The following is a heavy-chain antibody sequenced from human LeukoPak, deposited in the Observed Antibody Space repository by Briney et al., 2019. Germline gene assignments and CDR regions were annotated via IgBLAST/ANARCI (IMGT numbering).Heavy chain of an antibody. J-gene: IGHJ4*02. V-gene: IGHV3-48*01. CDR2: ISSSSSTI. Sequence: GGSLRLSCAASGFTFSSYSMNWVRQAPGKGLEWVSYISSSSSTIYYADSVKGRFTISRDNAKNSLYLQMNSLRAEDTAVYYCASVCSSTSCYSKGLVDYWGQGTLVTACS. CDR1: GFTFSSYS. D-gene: IGHD2-2*01. CDR3: ASVCSSTSCYSKGLVDY.